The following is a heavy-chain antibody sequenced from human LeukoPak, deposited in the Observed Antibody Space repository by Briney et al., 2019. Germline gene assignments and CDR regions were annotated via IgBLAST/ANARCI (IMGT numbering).Heavy chain of an antibody. Sequence: PSETLSLTCAVYGGSFSGYYWSWIRQPPGKGLEWIGEINHSGSSNYNPSLKSRVTISVDTSKNQLSLKLSSVTAADTAVYYCARGEDGDYYFQHWGQGTLVTVSS. CDR1: GGSFSGYY. CDR3: ARGEDGDYYFQH. V-gene: IGHV4-34*01. CDR2: INHSGSS. J-gene: IGHJ1*01. D-gene: IGHD4-17*01.